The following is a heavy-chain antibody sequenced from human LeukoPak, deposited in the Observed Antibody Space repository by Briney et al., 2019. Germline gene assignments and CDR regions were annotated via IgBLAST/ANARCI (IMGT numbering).Heavy chain of an antibody. CDR1: GGSISSGGYS. J-gene: IGHJ5*02. CDR3: ARGTGSGTGWFDL. V-gene: IGHV4-30-2*01. D-gene: IGHD3-10*01. CDR2: IYHSGST. Sequence: SETLSLTCAVSGGSISSGGYSWSWIRQPPGKGLEWIGYIYHSGSTYYNPSLKSRVTISVDRSKSQFSLKLSSVTAADTAVYYCARGTGSGTGWFDLWGQGTLVTVSS.